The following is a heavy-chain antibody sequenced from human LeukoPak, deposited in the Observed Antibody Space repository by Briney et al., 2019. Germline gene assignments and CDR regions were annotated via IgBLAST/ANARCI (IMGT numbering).Heavy chain of an antibody. V-gene: IGHV3-23*01. CDR2: ISGSGGST. CDR1: GFTFSSYS. D-gene: IGHD1-26*01. Sequence: GGSLRLSCAASGFTFSSYSMNWVRQAPGKGLEWVSAISGSGGSTYYADSVKGRFTISRDNSKNTLYLQMNSLRAEDTAVYYCAKDPAKYSGTLTSTRFDYWGQGTLVTVSS. J-gene: IGHJ4*02. CDR3: AKDPAKYSGTLTSTRFDY.